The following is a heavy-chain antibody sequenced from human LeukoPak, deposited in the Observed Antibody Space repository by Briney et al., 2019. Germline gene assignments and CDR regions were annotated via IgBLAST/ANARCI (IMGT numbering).Heavy chain of an antibody. CDR3: ATDQRYAFDY. D-gene: IGHD3-9*01. J-gene: IGHJ4*02. Sequence: PGGSLRLSCAPSGFSFTDDPMNWVRQAPGKGLEWISNIRTTAEGAKYAYYADSVKGRVTISRDDGKNTLYLHMNSLRDDDTAVYYCATDQRYAFDYWGQGIPVTVSS. CDR2: IRTTAEGAKYA. V-gene: IGHV3-48*02. CDR1: GFSFTDDP.